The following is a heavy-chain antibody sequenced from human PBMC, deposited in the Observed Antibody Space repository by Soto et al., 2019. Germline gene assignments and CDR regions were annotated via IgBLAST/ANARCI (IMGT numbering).Heavy chain of an antibody. Sequence: GASVKVSCKASGGTFSHSTVAWVRQAPGHRPEWMGVIIPMFGSANSAQKFRDRVTFSADTYTNKAYMELSSLRSEDTAVYYCATPSGLLGQYSALPDNWGQGTLVTVSS. CDR1: GGTFSHST. J-gene: IGHJ4*02. V-gene: IGHV1-69*06. CDR3: ATPSGLLGQYSALPDN. D-gene: IGHD5-12*01. CDR2: IIPMFGSA.